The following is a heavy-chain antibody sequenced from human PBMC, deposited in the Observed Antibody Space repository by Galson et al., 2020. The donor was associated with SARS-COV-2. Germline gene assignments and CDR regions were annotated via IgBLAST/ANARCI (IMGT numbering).Heavy chain of an antibody. V-gene: IGHV3-73*01. CDR3: TTLASGEDFYHYYCMDV. D-gene: IGHD3-10*01. J-gene: IGHJ6*03. Sequence: GGSLRLSCAASGFTFSGSAIHWVRQAYGKGLEWVGRIRTKATTYATAYTASLKGRFTISRDDSKNTAYLQMNSLTTEDTAVYFCTTLASGEDFYHYYCMDVWGKGTTVTVSS. CDR1: GFTFSGSA. CDR2: IRTKATTYAT.